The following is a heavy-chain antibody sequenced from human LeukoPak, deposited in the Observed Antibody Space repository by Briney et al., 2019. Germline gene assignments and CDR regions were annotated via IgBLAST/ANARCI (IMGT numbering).Heavy chain of an antibody. CDR2: ISSSGSTT. Sequence: GGSLRLSCAASGVSFRDYYMSWIRQAPGKGLEWVSYISSSGSTTYYADSVKGRFTISRDNAKNSLYLQMSSLRAEDTAVYFCARRHDYGDSWGQGTLVTVSS. V-gene: IGHV3-11*01. CDR3: ARRHDYGDS. CDR1: GVSFRDYY. J-gene: IGHJ4*02.